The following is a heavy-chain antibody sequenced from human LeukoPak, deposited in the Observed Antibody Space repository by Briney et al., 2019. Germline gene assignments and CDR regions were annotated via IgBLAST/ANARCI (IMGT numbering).Heavy chain of an antibody. V-gene: IGHV1-18*01. CDR2: ISAYNGDT. CDR3: ARVAEQHLQYYYDY. Sequence: ASLKVSCKASGYTFTSYGFTWVRQAPGQGLEWMGWISAYNGDTNYAQKVQGRVTMTTDTSTSTASMELRSLTSDDTAVYYCARVAEQHLQYYYDYWGQGTLVTVSS. CDR1: GYTFTSYG. J-gene: IGHJ4*02. D-gene: IGHD6-13*01.